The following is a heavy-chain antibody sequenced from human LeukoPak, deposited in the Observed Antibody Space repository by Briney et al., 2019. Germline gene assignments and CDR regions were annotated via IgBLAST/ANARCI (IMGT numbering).Heavy chain of an antibody. CDR3: ARAGQQLYPFDY. J-gene: IGHJ4*02. Sequence: ASVKVSCKASGYTFTSYGISWVRQAPGQGLEWMGWISAYNGNTNCAQKLQGRVTMTTDTSTSTAHMELRSLRSDDTAVYYCARAGQQLYPFDYWGQGTLVTVSS. V-gene: IGHV1-18*01. CDR1: GYTFTSYG. D-gene: IGHD6-13*01. CDR2: ISAYNGNT.